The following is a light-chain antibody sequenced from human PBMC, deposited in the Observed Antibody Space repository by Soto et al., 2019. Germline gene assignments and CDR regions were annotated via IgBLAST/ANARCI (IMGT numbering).Light chain of an antibody. V-gene: IGKV3-15*01. CDR3: QQYNNWPLT. Sequence: EVVLTQSPGTLSLSPGERATLSCRASQSVGSSYLAWYQQKPGQAPRVLIYGASTRATGIPARFSGTGSGTEFTLTISSLQSEDFEVYYCQQYNNWPLTFGGGTKVDIK. J-gene: IGKJ4*01. CDR2: GAS. CDR1: QSVGSSY.